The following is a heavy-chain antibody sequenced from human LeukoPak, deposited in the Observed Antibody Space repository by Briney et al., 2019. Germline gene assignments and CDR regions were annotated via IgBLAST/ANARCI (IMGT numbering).Heavy chain of an antibody. CDR1: GFTFSNYW. CDR2: IKEDGSEK. D-gene: IGHD1-26*01. J-gene: IGHJ5*02. CDR3: VRGGSYTFDP. V-gene: IGHV3-7*01. Sequence: GGSLRLSCAASGFTFSNYWMTWVRQAPGKGLEWVASIKEDGSEKSYVDSVKGRFTISRDNAKNSLFLQMNSLGAEDTAVYYCVRGGSYTFDPWGQGILVTVS.